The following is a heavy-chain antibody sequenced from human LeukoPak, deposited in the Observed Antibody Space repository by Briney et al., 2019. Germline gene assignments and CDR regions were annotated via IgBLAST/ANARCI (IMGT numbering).Heavy chain of an antibody. CDR3: GRGGNYPDY. D-gene: IGHD1-7*01. J-gene: IGHJ4*02. CDR2: IKLDGSEK. Sequence: GGSLRLSCVASGFTFGKYWMSWVRQAPGKGLEWVANIKLDGSEKNYVDSVKGRFTISRDNAKNSLFLQMNSLRAEDTAVYYCGRGGNYPDYWGQGTLVTVSS. V-gene: IGHV3-7*03. CDR1: GFTFGKYW.